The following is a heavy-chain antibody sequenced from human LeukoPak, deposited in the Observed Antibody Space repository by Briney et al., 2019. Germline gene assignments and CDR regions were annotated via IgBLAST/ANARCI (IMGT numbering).Heavy chain of an antibody. J-gene: IGHJ5*02. D-gene: IGHD6-6*01. Sequence: GASVKVSCKASGGTFSSYAISWARQAPGQGLEWMGGIIPIFGTASYAQKFQGRVTITADESTSTAYMELSSLRSKDTAVYYCAVGIAARRGFDPWGQGTLVTVSS. CDR1: GGTFSSYA. V-gene: IGHV1-69*13. CDR3: AVGIAARRGFDP. CDR2: IIPIFGTA.